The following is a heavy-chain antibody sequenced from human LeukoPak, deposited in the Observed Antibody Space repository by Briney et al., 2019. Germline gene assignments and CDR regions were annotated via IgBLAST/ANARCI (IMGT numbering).Heavy chain of an antibody. V-gene: IGHV1-69*13. J-gene: IGHJ5*02. CDR3: ARDVRPSSGPDNWFDP. Sequence: ASVKVSCKASGGTFSSYAINWVRQAPGQGLEWMGGIIPIFGTANYAQKFQGRVTITADESTSTAYMELSSLRSEDTAVYYCARDVRPSSGPDNWFDPWGQGTLVTVSS. CDR2: IIPIFGTA. CDR1: GGTFSSYA. D-gene: IGHD3-22*01.